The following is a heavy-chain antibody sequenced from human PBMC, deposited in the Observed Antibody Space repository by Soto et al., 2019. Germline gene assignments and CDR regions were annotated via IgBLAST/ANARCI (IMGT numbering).Heavy chain of an antibody. CDR2: LSKSGEST. CDR3: AKATRLDY. Sequence: EVELLESGGGLVQPGGSLRLSCAAFGFTFSSYAMNWVRQAPGKGLEWVSGLSKSGESTYYADSVKGRFTISRDNSKDTLYLQLNSRRAEDTAVYYCAKATRLDYWGQGTLVTVSS. CDR1: GFTFSSYA. J-gene: IGHJ4*02. V-gene: IGHV3-23*01.